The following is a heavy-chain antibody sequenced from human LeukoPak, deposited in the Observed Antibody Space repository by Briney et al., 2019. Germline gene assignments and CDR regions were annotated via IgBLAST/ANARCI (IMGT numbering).Heavy chain of an antibody. J-gene: IGHJ4*02. D-gene: IGHD6-19*01. CDR1: GFTFSSYA. Sequence: GGSLRLSCAASGFTFSSYAMQWVRQAPGKGLEWVAVISYDGSDKNYADSVKGRFTISRDNSMDTLYLQMNSLRAEDSAVYYCARAVYRSGGYYFDYWGQGILVTVSS. V-gene: IGHV3-30*04. CDR3: ARAVYRSGGYYFDY. CDR2: ISYDGSDK.